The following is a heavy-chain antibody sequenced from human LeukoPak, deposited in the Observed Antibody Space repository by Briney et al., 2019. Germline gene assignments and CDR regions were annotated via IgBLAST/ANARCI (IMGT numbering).Heavy chain of an antibody. V-gene: IGHV3-15*01. Sequence: GGSLRPSWPALGFIFIKPWRSGVGQPPGKGRDGFGRIKSKTDGGTTDYAAPVKGRFTISRDDSKNTLYLQMNSLKTEDTAVYYCTTGRRYFDWYTDYWGQGTLVTVSS. CDR2: IKSKTDGGTT. D-gene: IGHD3-9*01. CDR3: TTGRRYFDWYTDY. CDR1: GFIFIKPW. J-gene: IGHJ4*02.